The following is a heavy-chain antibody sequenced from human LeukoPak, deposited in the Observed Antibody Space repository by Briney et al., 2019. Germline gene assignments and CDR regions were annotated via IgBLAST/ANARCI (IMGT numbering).Heavy chain of an antibody. V-gene: IGHV4-34*01. J-gene: IGHJ4*02. D-gene: IGHD1-26*01. CDR3: AICGSRCDY. CDR1: GGSFSGYY. CDR2: INHSGST. Sequence: PSETLSLTCAVYGGSFSGYYWSWIRQPPGKGLEWIGEINHSGSTNYNPSLKSRDTISVDTSKNQFSLKLSSVTAADTAVYYCAICGSRCDYWGQGTLVTVSS.